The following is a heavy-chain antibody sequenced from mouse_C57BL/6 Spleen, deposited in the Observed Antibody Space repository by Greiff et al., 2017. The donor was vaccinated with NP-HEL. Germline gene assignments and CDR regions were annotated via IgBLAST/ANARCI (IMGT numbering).Heavy chain of an antibody. CDR1: GFSLTSYG. CDR3: ARHGYYYGSSSYAMDY. D-gene: IGHD1-1*01. V-gene: IGHV2-6-1*01. CDR2: IWSDGST. J-gene: IGHJ4*01. Sequence: VQLQESGPGLVAPSQSLSITCTVSGFSLTSYGVHWVRQPPGKGLEWLVVIWSDGSTTYNSALKSRLSIIKDNSKSQVFLKMNSLQTDDTAMYYCARHGYYYGSSSYAMDYWGQGTSVTVSS.